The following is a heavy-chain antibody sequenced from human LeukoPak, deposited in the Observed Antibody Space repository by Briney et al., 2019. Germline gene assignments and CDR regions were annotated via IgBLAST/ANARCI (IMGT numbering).Heavy chain of an antibody. V-gene: IGHV4-34*01. Sequence: PSETLSLTCAVYGGSFSVYYWSWIRQPPGKGLEWIGEINHSGSTNYNPSLKSRVTISVDTSKNQFSLKLSSVTAADTAVYYCARDPSSGWYYYYYGMDVWGQGTTVTVSS. CDR1: GGSFSVYY. D-gene: IGHD6-19*01. J-gene: IGHJ6*02. CDR2: INHSGST. CDR3: ARDPSSGWYYYYYGMDV.